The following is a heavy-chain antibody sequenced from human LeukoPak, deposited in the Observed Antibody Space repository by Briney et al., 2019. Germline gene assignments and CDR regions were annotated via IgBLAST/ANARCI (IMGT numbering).Heavy chain of an antibody. CDR2: FDPEDGET. Sequence: ASVKVSCKVSGYTLTELSMHWVRQAPAKGLEWMGGFDPEDGETIYAQKFQGRVTMTEDTSTDTAYMELSSLRSEDTAVYYCATVSSWTNYFDYWGQGTLVTVSS. J-gene: IGHJ4*02. V-gene: IGHV1-24*01. D-gene: IGHD6-13*01. CDR1: GYTLTELS. CDR3: ATVSSWTNYFDY.